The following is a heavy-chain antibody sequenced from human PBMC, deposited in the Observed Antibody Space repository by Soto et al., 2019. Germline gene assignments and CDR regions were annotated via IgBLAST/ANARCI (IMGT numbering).Heavy chain of an antibody. V-gene: IGHV4-30-2*01. Sequence: QLQLQESGSGLVKPSQTLSLTCAVSGDSISSGGYSWSWIRQPPGKGLEWIGYIYHSGSTYYNPSLKRRVTTSRDTXKNQFSLKLSSVTAADTAVYYCARFYGDYFNWFDPWGQGTLVTVSS. CDR3: ARFYGDYFNWFDP. CDR2: IYHSGST. CDR1: GDSISSGGYS. D-gene: IGHD4-17*01. J-gene: IGHJ5*02.